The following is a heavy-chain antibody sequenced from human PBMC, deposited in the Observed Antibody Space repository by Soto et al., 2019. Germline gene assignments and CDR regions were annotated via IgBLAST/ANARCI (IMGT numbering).Heavy chain of an antibody. V-gene: IGHV3-33*01. CDR2: IWYDGSNK. CDR3: ARTYGGNSGGVDY. J-gene: IGHJ4*02. Sequence: QVQLVESGGGVVQPGRSLRLSCAASGFTFSSYGMHWVRQAPGKGLEWVAVIWYDGSNKYYADSVKGRFTISRDNSKXXXXXXXXXXRAEDTAVYYCARTYGGNSGGVDYWGQGTLVTVSS. CDR1: GFTFSSYG. D-gene: IGHD4-17*01.